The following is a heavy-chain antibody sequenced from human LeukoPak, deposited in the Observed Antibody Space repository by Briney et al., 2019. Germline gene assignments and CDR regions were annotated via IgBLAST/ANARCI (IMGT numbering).Heavy chain of an antibody. D-gene: IGHD6-13*01. Sequence: GGSLRLSCAASGFTFRNYVIHWVRQAPGKGLEWVAVTSSDLNVKLYADSVKGRFTISRDNSKNTIYLQMNSLRAEDTALYYCAKAAAAPGFDFWGQGTLVTVSS. V-gene: IGHV3-30-3*01. CDR1: GFTFRNYV. CDR3: AKAAAAPGFDF. CDR2: TSSDLNVK. J-gene: IGHJ4*02.